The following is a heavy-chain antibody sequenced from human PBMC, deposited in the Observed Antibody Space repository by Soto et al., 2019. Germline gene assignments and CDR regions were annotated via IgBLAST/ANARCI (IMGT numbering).Heavy chain of an antibody. CDR1: GGSMSSFS. J-gene: IGHJ6*02. CDR3: AREGYSDTYSYYQTLDV. D-gene: IGHD4-17*01. V-gene: IGHV4-59*13. Sequence: SETLSLTCAVSGGSMSSFSWSWIRQPPGKGLEFIGSISHSGRSEYNPSLKNRIILSVDVSKNQFSLNLKSMKVADTAVYYCAREGYSDTYSYYQTLDVWGQGTTVTVSS. CDR2: ISHSGRS.